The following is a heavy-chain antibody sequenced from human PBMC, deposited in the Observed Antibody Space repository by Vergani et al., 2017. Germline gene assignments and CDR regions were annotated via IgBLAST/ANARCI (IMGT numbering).Heavy chain of an antibody. D-gene: IGHD1-26*01. Sequence: QISLKESGPTLVKPTQTLTLTCTFSGFSLNTRGVSVAWIRQPPGKALDWLALIYWNDDQHYSPSLNNRVPIPKDTPKTQVVLTMTNMVYLDTGTYSAVYRKTEGGTNSCFCPLYRCNYMDVWGKGTTVTVSS. CDR1: GFSLNTRGVS. J-gene: IGHJ6*03. CDR3: VYRKTEGGTNSCFCPLYRCNYMDV. CDR2: IYWNDDQ. V-gene: IGHV2-5*04.